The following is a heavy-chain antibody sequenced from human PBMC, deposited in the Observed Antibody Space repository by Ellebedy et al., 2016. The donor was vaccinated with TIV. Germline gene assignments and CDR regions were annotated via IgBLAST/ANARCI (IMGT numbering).Heavy chain of an antibody. CDR1: GFTFSSYA. J-gene: IGHJ4*02. Sequence: GESLKISCAASGFTFSSYAISWVRQAPGKGLEWVSGISSGGTTYYADSVKGRFTISRDNSKNTLFLQMNSLRAEDTAVYYCSKGRRMVYSTGGLDYWGQGTLVTVSS. CDR3: SKGRRMVYSTGGLDY. V-gene: IGHV3-23*01. CDR2: ISSGGTT. D-gene: IGHD2-8*01.